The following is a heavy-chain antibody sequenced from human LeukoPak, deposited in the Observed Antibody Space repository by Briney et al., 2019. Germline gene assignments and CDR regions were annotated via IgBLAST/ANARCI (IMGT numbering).Heavy chain of an antibody. Sequence: PSETLSLTCTGSGGSISSYYWSWLRQPPGKGLEWIGYIYYSGSTNYNPSLKSRVTISVDTSKNQFSLKLSSVTAADTAVYYCARASGAARDYYYYMDVWGKGTTVTVSS. CDR3: ARASGAARDYYYYMDV. J-gene: IGHJ6*03. D-gene: IGHD1-26*01. V-gene: IGHV4-59*01. CDR2: IYYSGST. CDR1: GGSISSYY.